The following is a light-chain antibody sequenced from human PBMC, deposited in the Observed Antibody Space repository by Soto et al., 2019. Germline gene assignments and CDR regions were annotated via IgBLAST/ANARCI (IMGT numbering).Light chain of an antibody. CDR1: QSVLYISNNKNY. J-gene: IGKJ1*01. CDR2: WAS. Sequence: DIVMTQSPDSLAVSLGERATINCKSSQSVLYISNNKNYLAWYQQKPGQPPKLLIYWASTRESGVPDRFSGSGSGTDFTLTISSLQAEDVAVYYCQQYYGTPWTFGQGTKVEIK. V-gene: IGKV4-1*01. CDR3: QQYYGTPWT.